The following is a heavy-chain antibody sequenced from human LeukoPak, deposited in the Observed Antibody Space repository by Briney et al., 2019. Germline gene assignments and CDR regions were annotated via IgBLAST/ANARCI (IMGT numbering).Heavy chain of an antibody. Sequence: SETLSLTCTVSGGSISSSSYSWGWIRQPPGKGLEWIGSIYYGGSTYYNPSLESRVTISVDTSKNQFSLKLSSVTAADTAVYYCARHGVTINGIRYYYYYMDVWGKGTTVTISS. J-gene: IGHJ6*03. CDR1: GGSISSSSYS. CDR2: IYYGGST. V-gene: IGHV4-39*01. CDR3: ARHGVTINGIRYYYYYMDV. D-gene: IGHD3-10*01.